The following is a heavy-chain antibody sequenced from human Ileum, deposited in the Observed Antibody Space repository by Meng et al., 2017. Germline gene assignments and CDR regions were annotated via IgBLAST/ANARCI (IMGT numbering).Heavy chain of an antibody. CDR2: INTDKGNT. CDR1: GYTLTSYP. Sequence: ASVKVSCKASGYTLTSYPMHWRRQAPGQSLEWLGWINTDKGNTKYSQSFQGRVTITRDTSANTAYMELRSLRSEDTGVYYCARGSRNDNSGSYDAFDIWGQGTRVTVSS. J-gene: IGHJ3*02. V-gene: IGHV1-3*04. D-gene: IGHD6-19*01. CDR3: ARGSRNDNSGSYDAFDI.